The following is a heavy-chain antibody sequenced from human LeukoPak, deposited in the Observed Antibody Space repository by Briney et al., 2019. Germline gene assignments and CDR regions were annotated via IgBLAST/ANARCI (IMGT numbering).Heavy chain of an antibody. D-gene: IGHD4-17*01. V-gene: IGHV3-9*01. CDR2: TSWNSGSI. Sequence: PGGPLRLSCAASGFTFDDYAMHWVPHAPGKALEWVSGTSWNSGSIGYADPVKGRFTISRDNAKNSLYLQMNSLRAEDTALYYCAKATPSNYGDYLRGYFDYWGQGTLVTVSS. CDR1: GFTFDDYA. CDR3: AKATPSNYGDYLRGYFDY. J-gene: IGHJ4*02.